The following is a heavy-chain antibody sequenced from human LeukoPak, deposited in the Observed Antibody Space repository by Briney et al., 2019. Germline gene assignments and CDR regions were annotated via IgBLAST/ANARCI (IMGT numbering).Heavy chain of an antibody. J-gene: IGHJ5*02. CDR1: GGSISSSSYY. CDR3: ARLWLPHWFDP. Sequence: SETLSLTCTVSGGSISSSSYYWGWIRQPPGKGLEWIGSIYYSGSTYYNPSLKSRVTISVDTSKNQFSLKLSSVTAADTAVYYCARLWLPHWFDPWGQGTLVTVSS. V-gene: IGHV4-39*01. CDR2: IYYSGST. D-gene: IGHD5-12*01.